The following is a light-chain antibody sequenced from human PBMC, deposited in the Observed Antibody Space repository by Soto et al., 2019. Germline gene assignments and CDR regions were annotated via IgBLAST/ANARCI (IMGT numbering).Light chain of an antibody. Sequence: EIVLTQSPGTLSLSPGEKATLSCRASQSVSRIYLAWYQQKPGQAPRLLIYAASSSATGIPDRFSGSGSGTDFTLTISRLEPEDFAVYYCQQYGSSPYTFGQGTKVDIK. V-gene: IGKV3-20*01. J-gene: IGKJ2*01. CDR1: QSVSRIY. CDR3: QQYGSSPYT. CDR2: AAS.